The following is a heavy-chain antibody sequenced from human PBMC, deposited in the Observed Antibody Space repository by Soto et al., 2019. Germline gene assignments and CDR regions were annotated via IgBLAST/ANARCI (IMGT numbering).Heavy chain of an antibody. V-gene: IGHV1-69*01. J-gene: IGHJ4*02. Sequence: QVQLVQSGAEVKKPGSSVKVSCKASGGPLSNYVISWVRQAPGQGLEWMGGIMSIFGTPNYAETFQGRVKISADESTNTVYMELSSLTSEDTAVYYRANIRGRHCSNGVCSKVGYWGQGTLVIVSS. D-gene: IGHD2-8*01. CDR1: GGPLSNYV. CDR3: ANIRGRHCSNGVCSKVGY. CDR2: IMSIFGTP.